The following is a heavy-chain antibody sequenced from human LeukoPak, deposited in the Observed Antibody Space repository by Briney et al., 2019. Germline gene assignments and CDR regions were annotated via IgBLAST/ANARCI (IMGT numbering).Heavy chain of an antibody. CDR1: GFTFSSYG. CDR2: IRYDGSNK. J-gene: IGHJ4*02. Sequence: GGSLRLSCVASGFTFSSYGMHWVRQAPGKGLEWVAFIRYDGSNKYYAGSVKGRFTISRDNSKNTLYLQMNSLRAEDTAVYYCAKIDKNPKNTAYPDDWGQGTLVTVSS. V-gene: IGHV3-30*02. D-gene: IGHD5-18*01. CDR3: AKIDKNPKNTAYPDD.